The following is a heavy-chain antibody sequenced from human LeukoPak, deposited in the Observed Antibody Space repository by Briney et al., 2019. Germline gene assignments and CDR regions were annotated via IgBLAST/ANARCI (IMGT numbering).Heavy chain of an antibody. CDR1: GFMFTSYW. V-gene: IGHV3-7*01. CDR2: INQDGSAK. CDR3: AGSWSPYDAFDI. Sequence: GGSLRRSCAASGFMFTSYWMSWVRQAPGKVLEGVANINQDGSAKYYVDSVKGRFTISRDNAKNSLYLQMNSLRAEDTAVYYCAGSWSPYDAFDIWGKGTMVSVSS. D-gene: IGHD6-13*01. J-gene: IGHJ3*02.